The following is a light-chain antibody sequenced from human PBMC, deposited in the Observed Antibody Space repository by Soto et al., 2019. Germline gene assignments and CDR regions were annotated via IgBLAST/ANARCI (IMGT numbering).Light chain of an antibody. CDR1: QSISGY. CDR3: QQSDSTPVT. J-gene: IGKJ1*01. V-gene: IGKV1-39*01. CDR2: AAA. Sequence: DITMTQSPSSLSASVGDIVTITCRASQSISGYLHWYEQKPGQDPKLLVYAAASLQSGVPSRFSGSGSGTDFTLTISSLQPEDCATYYYQQSDSTPVTFGQGTKVEIK.